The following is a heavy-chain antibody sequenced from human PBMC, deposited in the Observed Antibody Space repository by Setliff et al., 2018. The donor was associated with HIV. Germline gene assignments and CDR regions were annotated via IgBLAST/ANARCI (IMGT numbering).Heavy chain of an antibody. J-gene: IGHJ3*01. D-gene: IGHD2-21*01. CDR2: VSQSGST. V-gene: IGHV4-39*01. CDR1: GVSINRTDHY. CDR3: ARVPVAYAAFDV. Sequence: SETLSLTCSVSGVSINRTDHYWGWIRQSPGKRLEWIGSVSQSGSTYYNPSLKSRITISVDRSKNLFSLKLISVTAADQGVYYCARVPVAYAAFDVWGQGTMVTVSS.